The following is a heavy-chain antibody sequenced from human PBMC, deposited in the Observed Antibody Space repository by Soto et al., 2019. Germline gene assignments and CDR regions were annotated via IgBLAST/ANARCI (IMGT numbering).Heavy chain of an antibody. CDR1: GFTFSNYW. V-gene: IGHV3-74*01. CDR2: VNSDGSVS. Sequence: EVQLVESGGGLVKPGGSLRLSCAASGFTFSNYWMYWVRQAPVKGLELVSLVNSDGSVSSYADSVKGRHTISRDNVKNTLYLKMDGLRAEDTDVYYCARGDCVGGTCYSLADPFYSYMEVWGKGTTVTVFS. J-gene: IGHJ6*03. D-gene: IGHD2-15*01. CDR3: ARGDCVGGTCYSLADPFYSYMEV.